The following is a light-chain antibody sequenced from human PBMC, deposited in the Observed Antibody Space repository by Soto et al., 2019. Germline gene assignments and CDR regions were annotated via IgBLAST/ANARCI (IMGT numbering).Light chain of an antibody. CDR1: QSISSY. Sequence: IKMTQSPSSLSSSVGDSVTITCRASQSISSYLNWYQQKPGKAPKLLIYAASSLQSGVPSRFSGSGSGTDFTLTISSLKPEDFETYYCQQSYSTPITFGQGTRLEI. J-gene: IGKJ5*01. V-gene: IGKV1-39*01. CDR2: AAS. CDR3: QQSYSTPIT.